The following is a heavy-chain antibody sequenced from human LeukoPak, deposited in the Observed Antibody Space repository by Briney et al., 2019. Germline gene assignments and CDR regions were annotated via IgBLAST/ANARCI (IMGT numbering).Heavy chain of an antibody. CDR2: TKEDGSEK. Sequence: GSLRLSCAASGFTFSTYSMNWVRQAPGKGLEWVANTKEDGSEKYYVDSVKGRFTISRDNAKSSLYLQMSSLRAEDTAVYYCARWTFYYGSGSHFDYWGQGTLVTVSS. J-gene: IGHJ4*02. D-gene: IGHD3-10*01. CDR1: GFTFSTYS. CDR3: ARWTFYYGSGSHFDY. V-gene: IGHV3-7*01.